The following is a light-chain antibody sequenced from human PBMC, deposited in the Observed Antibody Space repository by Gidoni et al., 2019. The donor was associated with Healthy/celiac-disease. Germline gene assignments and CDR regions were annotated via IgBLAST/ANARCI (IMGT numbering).Light chain of an antibody. CDR2: GNS. Sequence: QSVLTQPPSMSEAPGQRVTISCTGSSSNIGAGYDVLCYQQLPGTAPKLLIYGNSNRPSGVPDRFSGSKSGTSASLAITGLQAEDEADYYCQSYDSSLSGVVFGGGTKLTVL. CDR1: SSNIGAGYD. J-gene: IGLJ2*01. V-gene: IGLV1-40*01. CDR3: QSYDSSLSGVV.